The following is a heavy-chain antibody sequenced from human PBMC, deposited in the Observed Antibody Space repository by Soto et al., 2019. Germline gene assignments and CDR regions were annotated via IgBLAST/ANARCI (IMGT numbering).Heavy chain of an antibody. V-gene: IGHV4-39*01. CDR3: ARQSEYYYASGRAAPLYGMDV. J-gene: IGHJ6*02. D-gene: IGHD3-10*01. CDR2: VYYSGST. Sequence: PSEALSLTCTLSGGAISSSSSYWRWIRHALGKGLEWIGNVYYSGSTYSNPSLKSRVTISADTSKNQFSLKLSSVTAADTAVYYCARQSEYYYASGRAAPLYGMDVWGQVTTVTVS. CDR1: GGAISSSSSY.